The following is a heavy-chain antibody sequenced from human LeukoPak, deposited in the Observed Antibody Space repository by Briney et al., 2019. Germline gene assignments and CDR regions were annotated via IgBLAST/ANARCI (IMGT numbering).Heavy chain of an antibody. CDR1: GFSVSHNY. CDR3: ARVGFDYGDYGPYFDY. Sequence: GGSLTLSCLVSGFSVSHNYVAWVRQAPGKGLDWVSNIYGDGSTNYADSVRGRFTMSRDNSKKTLYLQMNSLRTEDTAVYYCARVGFDYGDYGPYFDYWGQGTLVTVSS. V-gene: IGHV3-66*02. J-gene: IGHJ4*02. CDR2: IYGDGST. D-gene: IGHD4-17*01.